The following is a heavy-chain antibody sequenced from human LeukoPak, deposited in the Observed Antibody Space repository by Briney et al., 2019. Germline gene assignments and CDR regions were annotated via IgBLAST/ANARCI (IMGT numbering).Heavy chain of an antibody. CDR1: GYTFTGYY. CDR3: ARYCTTATCSEGDVY. V-gene: IGHV1-2*02. D-gene: IGHD2-2*01. J-gene: IGHJ4*02. CDR2: NKPNSGDT. Sequence: ASVKVSFKASGYTFTGYYIHWVRQAPGQGLEWMGWNKPNSGDTRYAQKFQDRVTMTRDTSISTVYMELSGLRSDDTAVYYCARYCTTATCSEGDVYWGQGTLVTVSS.